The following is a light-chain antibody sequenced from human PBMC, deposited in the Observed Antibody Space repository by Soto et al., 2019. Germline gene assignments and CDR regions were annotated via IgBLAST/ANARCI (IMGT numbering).Light chain of an antibody. CDR2: EAT. CDR1: SSDIGSSNL. CDR3: CSYAGSNTYV. Sequence: LTQPASVSGSPGQSITISCTGTSSDIGSSNLVSWYQDHPGKAPKLIIYEATQRPSGISYRFSGSKSGNTASLTISGLQAEDEADYYCCSYAGSNTYVFGTGTKVTVL. J-gene: IGLJ1*01. V-gene: IGLV2-23*01.